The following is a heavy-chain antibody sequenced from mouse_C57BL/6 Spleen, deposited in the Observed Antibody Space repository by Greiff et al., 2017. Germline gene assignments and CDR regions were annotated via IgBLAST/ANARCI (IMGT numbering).Heavy chain of an antibody. CDR2: IDPNSGGT. Sequence: QVQLKQSGAELVKPGASVKLSCKASGYTFTSYWMHWVKQRPGRGLEWIGRIDPNSGGTKYNEKFKSKATMTVDKPSSTAYMQLSSLTSEDSAVXDCARHYYGSIYDSMDYWGQGTSVTVSS. J-gene: IGHJ4*01. V-gene: IGHV1-72*01. D-gene: IGHD1-1*01. CDR1: GYTFTSYW. CDR3: ARHYYGSIYDSMDY.